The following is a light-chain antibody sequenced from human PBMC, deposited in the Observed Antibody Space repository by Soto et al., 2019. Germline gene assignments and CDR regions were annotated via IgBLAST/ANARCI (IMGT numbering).Light chain of an antibody. CDR3: QQYHAGQWT. V-gene: IGKV1-5*01. Sequence: IHMTQSPSTLSASVGDRVTITCRASESINSWLAWYQQKPGKAPKVVIYDASNLESGVPSRFSGSGSGKELTLTISSLQPDDSPTYNSQQYHAGQWTIGHGRKV. J-gene: IGKJ1*01. CDR2: DAS. CDR1: ESINSW.